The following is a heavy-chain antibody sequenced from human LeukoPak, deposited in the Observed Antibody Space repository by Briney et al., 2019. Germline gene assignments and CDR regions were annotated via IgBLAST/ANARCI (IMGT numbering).Heavy chain of an antibody. D-gene: IGHD6-19*01. V-gene: IGHV4-59*08. J-gene: IGHJ3*02. CDR2: IYFGGST. CDR1: ARSIGTHY. Sequence: TSASLSLTRLVSARSIGTHYGTWIRQPPGEGLEWIGYIYFGGSTNYNPSLKSRVTISVETSKNQFSLKLRSVTPADTAVYYCARPLRSGDDAFDIWRQGTMVTVSS. CDR3: ARPLRSGDDAFDI.